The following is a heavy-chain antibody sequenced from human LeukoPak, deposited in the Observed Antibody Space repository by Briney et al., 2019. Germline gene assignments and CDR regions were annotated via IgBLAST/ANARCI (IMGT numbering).Heavy chain of an antibody. Sequence: PGGSLRLSCAASGFTFSFYNMNWVRQAPGKGLEWVSSISSSSTYVYYADSVKGRFTISRDNAKNSLYLQMNSLRAEDTAVYYCARDTSSWFQGDALDIWGQGTMVTVSS. CDR2: ISSSSTYV. V-gene: IGHV3-21*01. J-gene: IGHJ3*02. CDR1: GFTFSFYN. D-gene: IGHD6-13*01. CDR3: ARDTSSWFQGDALDI.